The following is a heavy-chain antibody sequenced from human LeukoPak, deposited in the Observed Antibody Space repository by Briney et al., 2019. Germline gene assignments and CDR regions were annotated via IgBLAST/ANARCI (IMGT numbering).Heavy chain of an antibody. CDR1: GYTFTSYG. J-gene: IGHJ4*02. CDR3: ARDYLAYCGGDCYSGYDY. D-gene: IGHD2-21*02. V-gene: IGHV1-18*01. CDR2: ISAYNGNT. Sequence: ASVKVSCKASGYTFTSYGISWVRQAPGQGLGWMGWISAYNGNTNYAQKLQGRVTMTTETSTSTAYMELRSLRSDDTAVYYCARDYLAYCGGDCYSGYDYWGQGTLVTVSS.